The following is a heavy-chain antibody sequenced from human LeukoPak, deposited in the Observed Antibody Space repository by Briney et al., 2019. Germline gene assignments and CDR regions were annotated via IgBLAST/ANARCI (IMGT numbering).Heavy chain of an antibody. Sequence: SETLSLTCTVSGGSISSSSYYWGWIRQPPGKGMEWIGSIYYSANTYYNPSLKSRVTISVATSKNQFSLKLSSVTAADTAVYYCARLRAMAIYYMDVWGKGTTVTVSS. V-gene: IGHV4-39*01. CDR1: GGSISSSSYY. CDR3: ARLRAMAIYYMDV. D-gene: IGHD5-18*01. CDR2: IYYSANT. J-gene: IGHJ6*03.